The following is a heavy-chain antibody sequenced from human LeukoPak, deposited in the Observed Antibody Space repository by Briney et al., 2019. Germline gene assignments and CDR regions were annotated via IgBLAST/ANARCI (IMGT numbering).Heavy chain of an antibody. CDR2: ISSSSSYI. D-gene: IGHD3-22*01. V-gene: IGHV3-21*01. J-gene: IGHJ3*02. CDR1: GFTISSYS. CDR3: ARERRSVVITTDAFDI. Sequence: GGSLRLSCAASGFTISSYSMNRVRQAPGKGLEWVSSISSSSSYIYYADSMKGRFTISRDNAKNSLYLQMNSLRAEDTAVYYCARERRSVVITTDAFDIWGPGTMVTVSS.